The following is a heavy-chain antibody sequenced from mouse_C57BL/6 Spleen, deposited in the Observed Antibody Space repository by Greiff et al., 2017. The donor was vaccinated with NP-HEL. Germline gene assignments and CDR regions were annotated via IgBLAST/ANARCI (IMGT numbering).Heavy chain of an antibody. V-gene: IGHV1-59*01. CDR1: GYTFTSYW. D-gene: IGHD1-1*01. CDR3: ARSRDYYGSSPYYCDY. CDR2: IDPSDSYT. J-gene: IGHJ2*01. Sequence: QVQLQQPGAELVRPGTSVKLSCKASGYTFTSYWMHWVKQRPGQGLEWIGVIDPSDSYTNYNQKFKGKATLTVDTSSSTAYMQLSSLTSEDSAVYYCARSRDYYGSSPYYCDYWGQGTTLTVSS.